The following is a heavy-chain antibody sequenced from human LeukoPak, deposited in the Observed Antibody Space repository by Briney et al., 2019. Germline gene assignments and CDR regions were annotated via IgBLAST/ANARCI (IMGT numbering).Heavy chain of an antibody. V-gene: IGHV1-2*02. J-gene: IGHJ4*02. CDR1: GYTFTGYY. CDR3: ALGGRWHYDSSGYQHSFDY. CDR2: INPNSGGT. D-gene: IGHD3-22*01. Sequence: GASVKVSCKASGYTFTGYYMHWVRQAPGQGLEWMGWINPNSGGTNYAQKFQGRVTMTRDTSISTAYMELSRLRSDDTAVYYCALGGRWHYDSSGYQHSFDYWGQGTLVTVSS.